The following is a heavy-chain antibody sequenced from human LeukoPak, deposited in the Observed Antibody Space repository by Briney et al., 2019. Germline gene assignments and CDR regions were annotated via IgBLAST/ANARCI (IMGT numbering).Heavy chain of an antibody. CDR3: ASQAGTGSGWWFDY. J-gene: IGHJ4*02. D-gene: IGHD6-19*01. Sequence: PSETLSLTCTVSGGSISSSSYYWGWIRQPPGKGLEWIGSIYYSGSTYYNPSLKSRVTISVDTSKNQFSLKLSSVTAADTAVYYCASQAGTGSGWWFDYWGQGTLVTVSS. CDR1: GGSISSSSYY. V-gene: IGHV4-39*01. CDR2: IYYSGST.